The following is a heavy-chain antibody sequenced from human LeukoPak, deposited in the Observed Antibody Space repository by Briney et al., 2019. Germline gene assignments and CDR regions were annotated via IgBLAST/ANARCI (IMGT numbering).Heavy chain of an antibody. CDR1: GGSISSGDCY. Sequence: SETLSLTCTVSGGSISSGDCYWSWIRQPPGKGLEWIGYIYYSGSTYYNPSLKSRVTISVDTSKNQSSLKLSSVTAADTAVYYCARGRGPYYYGSGSYLLDYWGQGTLVTVSS. D-gene: IGHD3-10*01. CDR3: ARGRGPYYYGSGSYLLDY. V-gene: IGHV4-30-4*01. CDR2: IYYSGST. J-gene: IGHJ4*02.